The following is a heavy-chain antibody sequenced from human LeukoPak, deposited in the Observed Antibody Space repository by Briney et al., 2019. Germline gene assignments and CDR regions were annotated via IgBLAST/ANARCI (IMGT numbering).Heavy chain of an antibody. J-gene: IGHJ4*02. D-gene: IGHD6-25*01. CDR3: ARGYRPYNSACLFAS. CDR1: GFTFSTYT. CDR2: ISYDGSYT. V-gene: IGHV3-30*04. Sequence: GGSLRLSCAASGFTFSTYTMHWVRQAPGKGLEWVAVISYDGSYTYYAESVRGRFTFSRDNSKNTLYLRMNSLKPEDTAVYYCARGYRPYNSACLFASWGQGTLVTVSS.